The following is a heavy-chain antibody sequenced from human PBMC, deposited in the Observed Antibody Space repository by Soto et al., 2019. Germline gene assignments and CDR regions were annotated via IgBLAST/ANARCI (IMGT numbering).Heavy chain of an antibody. CDR3: ARVGGVTARTFDY. CDR2: LYYSDNT. V-gene: IGHV4-59*01. D-gene: IGHD3-16*01. J-gene: IGHJ4*02. Sequence: SETLSLTCTVSGGSISPFYWSWVRQPPGKGLEWIGYLYYSDNTNYNPSLKSRVTISVDASKNQVSLRLTSVTAADTAVYYCARVGGVTARTFDYWGKGTGATVSS. CDR1: GGSISPFY.